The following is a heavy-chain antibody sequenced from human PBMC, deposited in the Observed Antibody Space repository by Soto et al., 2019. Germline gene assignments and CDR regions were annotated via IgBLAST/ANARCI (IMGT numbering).Heavy chain of an antibody. CDR1: GGTFSSYT. CDR2: IIPILGIA. CDR3: ARGISHRHHFDY. Sequence: SVKVSCKASGGTFSSYTISWVRQAPGQGLEWMGRIIPILGIANYAQKFQGRVTITADKSTSTAYMELSSLRSGDTAVYYCARGISHRHHFDYWGQGTLVTVSS. J-gene: IGHJ4*02. V-gene: IGHV1-69*02.